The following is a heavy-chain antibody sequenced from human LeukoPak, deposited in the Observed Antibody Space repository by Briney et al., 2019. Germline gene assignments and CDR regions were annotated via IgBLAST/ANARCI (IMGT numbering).Heavy chain of an antibody. CDR3: ARDNGYCSSTSRLNAFDI. CDR2: INPNSGGT. J-gene: IGHJ3*02. D-gene: IGHD2-2*01. V-gene: IGHV1-2*04. CDR1: GYTFTGYY. Sequence: ASVKVSCKASGYTFTGYYMHWVRQAPGQGLEWMGWINPNSGGTNYAQKFQGWVTMTRDTSISTAYMELSRLRSDDTAVYYCARDNGYCSSTSRLNAFDIWGQGTMVTVSS.